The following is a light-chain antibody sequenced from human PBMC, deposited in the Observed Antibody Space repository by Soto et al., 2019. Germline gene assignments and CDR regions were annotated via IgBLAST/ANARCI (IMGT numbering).Light chain of an antibody. V-gene: IGKV4-1*01. CDR1: QRVLDRSNNKNY. Sequence: DIVLTQSPDSLAVSLGERATISCKSSQRVLDRSNNKNYLAWYQQKPGQPPKMLIYWASTRESGVTDRFSGSGTGTDFTLTISGLQSEDVAVYFCHQYNTSPQTFGQGTTVEIK. J-gene: IGKJ1*01. CDR3: HQYNTSPQT. CDR2: WAS.